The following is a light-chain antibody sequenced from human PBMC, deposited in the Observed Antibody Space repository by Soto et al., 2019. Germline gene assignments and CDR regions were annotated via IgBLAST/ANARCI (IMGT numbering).Light chain of an antibody. J-gene: IGLJ2*01. CDR1: SSDLDYYNS. Sequence: QSALTQPASVSGSPGQSITISCTGTSSDLDYYNSVSWYQHHPGKAPKLILYEVSYRPSGVSNRFSGSKTGNTASLTISDLQAEDEAHYYCSSFTAANILFGGGIQLTVL. CDR2: EVS. CDR3: SSFTAANIL. V-gene: IGLV2-14*01.